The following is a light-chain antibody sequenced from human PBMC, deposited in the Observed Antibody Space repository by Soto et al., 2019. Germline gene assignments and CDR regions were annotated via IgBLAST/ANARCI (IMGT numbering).Light chain of an antibody. CDR1: QSVSSTY. Sequence: EIVLTQSPGTLSLSPGERATLSCRASQSVSSTYLAWYQQKPGQAPRLLIYGASSRATGIPDRFSGSASGTDFTLTINRLEPEDFAIYYCQQYGDSRTFGQGTKLGIK. CDR2: GAS. J-gene: IGKJ2*01. CDR3: QQYGDSRT. V-gene: IGKV3-20*01.